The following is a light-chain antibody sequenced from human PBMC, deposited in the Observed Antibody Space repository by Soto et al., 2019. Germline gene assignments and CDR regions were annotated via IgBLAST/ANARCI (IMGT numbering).Light chain of an antibody. V-gene: IGLV2-14*01. CDR1: SSDIGAYNS. CDR2: EVS. J-gene: IGLJ1*01. Sequence: QSVLTQPASVSGSPGQSITISCTGTSSDIGAYNSVSWYQQYPGRAPKLMIYEVSNRPSGVSARFSASKSGNTASLTISGLQSEDEADYYCSSYTDSRTYVFGTGTKVTVL. CDR3: SSYTDSRTYV.